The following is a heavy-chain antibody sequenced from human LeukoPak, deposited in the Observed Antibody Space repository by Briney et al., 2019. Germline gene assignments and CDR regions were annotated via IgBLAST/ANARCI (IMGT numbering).Heavy chain of an antibody. CDR1: GYSFTSYW. J-gene: IGHJ6*02. CDR2: IYPGDSDT. CDR3: ARSHGDYGPYYYYGMDV. D-gene: IGHD4-17*01. V-gene: IGHV5-51*01. Sequence: GESLKISCKGSGYSFTSYWIGWVRPMPGKGLEWMGIIYPGDSDTRYSPSFQGQVTISADKSISAAYLQWSSLKASDTAMYYCARSHGDYGPYYYYGMDVWGQGTTVTVSS.